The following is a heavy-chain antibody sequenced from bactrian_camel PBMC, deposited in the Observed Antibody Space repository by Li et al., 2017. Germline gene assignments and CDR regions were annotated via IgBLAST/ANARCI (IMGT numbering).Heavy chain of an antibody. V-gene: IGHV3S1*01. CDR2: IRRDGDE. J-gene: IGHJ4*01. CDR3: ANSRERYSDYVHVY. Sequence: QVQLVESGGGSVQAGGSLRLSCTHFGYSSSRHCMGWFRQAPGKAREGIAGIRRDGDEYYADSVKGRFTISQDNAKNTLYLHLNSLKTEDMAMYYCANSRERYSDYVHVYWGQGTQVTVS. CDR1: GYSSSRHC. D-gene: IGHD4*01.